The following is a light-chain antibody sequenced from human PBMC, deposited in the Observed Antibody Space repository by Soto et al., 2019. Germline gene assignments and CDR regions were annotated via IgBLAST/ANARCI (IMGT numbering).Light chain of an antibody. J-gene: IGKJ1*01. CDR3: QQYNSDPWT. CDR2: KAS. CDR1: QSISSW. V-gene: IGKV1-5*03. Sequence: DIQMTQSPSTLSASVGDRVTITCRASQSISSWLAWYQQKPGKAPKLLIYKASNLESGVPSRFSGSGSGTEFTLTISSLQPDDYATDYGQQYNSDPWTFVRGSKVEI.